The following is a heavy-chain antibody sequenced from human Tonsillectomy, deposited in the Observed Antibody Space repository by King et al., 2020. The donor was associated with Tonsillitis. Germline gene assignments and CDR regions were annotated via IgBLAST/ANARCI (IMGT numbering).Heavy chain of an antibody. V-gene: IGHV3-23*04. CDR2: ISGSDGST. J-gene: IGHJ6*02. Sequence: VQLVESGGGLVQPGGSLRLSCAASGFTFSNYAMSWVRQAPGEGLEWVSAISGSDGSTYYANSVKGRFTISRDNSKNTLYLQMDSLRAEDTAVYYCAKTSYSSSFGMDVWGQGTTVTVSS. CDR1: GFTFSNYA. CDR3: AKTSYSSSFGMDV. D-gene: IGHD6-6*01.